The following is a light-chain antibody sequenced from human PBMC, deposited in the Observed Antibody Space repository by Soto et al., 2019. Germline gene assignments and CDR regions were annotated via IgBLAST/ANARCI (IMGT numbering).Light chain of an antibody. CDR3: QQRSNWPIT. Sequence: EIVFTQSPSALSLSPAERATLSCRSTQGLSRYLAWYQQKPGQAPRLLIYDASNRATGIPARFSGSGSGTDFTLTISSLEPEDFAIYYCQQRSNWPITFGQGTRLEIK. J-gene: IGKJ5*01. V-gene: IGKV3-11*01. CDR2: DAS. CDR1: QGLSRY.